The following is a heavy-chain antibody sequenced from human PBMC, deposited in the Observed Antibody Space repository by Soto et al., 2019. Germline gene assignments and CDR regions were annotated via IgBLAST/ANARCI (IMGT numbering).Heavy chain of an antibody. Sequence: QVQLVQSGAEVKKPGASVKVSCKVSGYTFTSYGISWVRQAAGQGLEWMGWISAYNGNTNYAQKLQGRVTMTTDTSTRTAYMELRSLRSDDTAVYYCARNGYCSSTCGLYYYYYMDVWGKGTTVTVSS. CDR3: ARNGYCSSTCGLYYYYYMDV. CDR2: ISAYNGNT. D-gene: IGHD2-2*03. J-gene: IGHJ6*03. V-gene: IGHV1-18*01. CDR1: GYTFTSYG.